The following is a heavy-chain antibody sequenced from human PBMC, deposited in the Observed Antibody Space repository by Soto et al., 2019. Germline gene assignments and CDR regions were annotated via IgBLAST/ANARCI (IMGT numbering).Heavy chain of an antibody. Sequence: GESLKISCKGSGYSFTSYWIGWVRQMPGKGLEWLGIIYPADSDTRYSPSFQGQATMSVDRSISTIYLQWSTLKASDTAMYYCARPSGGVSDILGQGTMVTVS. V-gene: IGHV5-51*01. D-gene: IGHD6-13*01. J-gene: IGHJ3*02. CDR2: IYPADSDT. CDR3: ARPSGGVSDI. CDR1: GYSFTSYW.